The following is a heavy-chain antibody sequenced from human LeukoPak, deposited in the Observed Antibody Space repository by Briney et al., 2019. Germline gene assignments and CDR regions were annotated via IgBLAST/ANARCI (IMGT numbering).Heavy chain of an antibody. V-gene: IGHV3-23*01. J-gene: IGHJ4*02. CDR3: AKDLSFTAKISPIDY. CDR1: GFTFSSYA. Sequence: GGSLRLSCAASGFTFSSYAMSWVRQAPGKGLEWVLAISGSGGSTYYAHSVKGRFTISRDNSKNTLYLQMNSLRAEDTAVYYCAKDLSFTAKISPIDYWGQGTLVTVSS. D-gene: IGHD2-21*02. CDR2: ISGSGGST.